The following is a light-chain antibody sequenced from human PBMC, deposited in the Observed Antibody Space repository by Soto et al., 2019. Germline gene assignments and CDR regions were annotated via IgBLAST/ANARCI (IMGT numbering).Light chain of an antibody. V-gene: IGKV3D-20*01. CDR2: DTS. CDR3: QQYGSSGT. CDR1: QRVSCVF. J-gene: IGKJ1*01. Sequence: DIVLTQSPATLSLSPGERATLYCGASQRVSCVFLAWYQQKPGLAPRLILYDTSFRATGIPDRFSGSGSGTDFTLTISRLDPEDFAVYYCQQYGSSGTFGQGTKVDIK.